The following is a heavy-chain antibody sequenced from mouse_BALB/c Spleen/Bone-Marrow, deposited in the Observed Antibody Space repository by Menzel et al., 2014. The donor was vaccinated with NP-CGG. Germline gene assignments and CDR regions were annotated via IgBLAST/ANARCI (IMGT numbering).Heavy chain of an antibody. D-gene: IGHD2-1*01. CDR3: ARDRRDYGKAWYFDV. J-gene: IGHJ1*01. V-gene: IGHV2-9*02. Sequence: QVHVKQSGPGLVAPSQNLSITCTVSGFSLTSYGVHWVRQPPGKGLEWLGIIWAGGSTNYKSALMSRLSISKDNSKSQVFLKMNSLQTDDTAMYYCARDRRDYGKAWYFDVWGAGTTVTVSS. CDR2: IWAGGST. CDR1: GFSLTSYG.